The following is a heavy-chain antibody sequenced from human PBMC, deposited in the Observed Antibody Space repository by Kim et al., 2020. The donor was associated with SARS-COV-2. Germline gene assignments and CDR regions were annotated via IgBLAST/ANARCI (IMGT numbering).Heavy chain of an antibody. J-gene: IGHJ6*02. CDR2: INTNTGNP. CDR3: AGQGYYYGSGSSDYYYYGMDV. CDR1: GYTFTSYA. V-gene: IGHV7-4-1*02. Sequence: ASVKVSCKASGYTFTSYAMNWVRQAPGQGLEWMGWINTNTGNPTYAQGFTGRFVFSLDTSVSTAYLHISSLKAEDTAVYYCAGQGYYYGSGSSDYYYYGMDVWGQGTTVTVSS. D-gene: IGHD3-10*01.